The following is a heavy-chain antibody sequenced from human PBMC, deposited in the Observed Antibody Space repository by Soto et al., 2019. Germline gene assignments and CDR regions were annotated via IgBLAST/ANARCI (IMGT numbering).Heavy chain of an antibody. V-gene: IGHV3-30*18. CDR1: GFTFSSYG. CDR3: AKGRYDFWSPYYFDS. CDR2: ISYDGSNK. D-gene: IGHD3-3*01. Sequence: GGSLRLSCAASGFTFSSYGMHWVRQAPGKGLEWVAVISYDGSNKYYADSVKGRFTISRDNSKNTLYLQMNSLRAEDTAVYYCAKGRYDFWSPYYFDSWGQGTLVTVSS. J-gene: IGHJ4*02.